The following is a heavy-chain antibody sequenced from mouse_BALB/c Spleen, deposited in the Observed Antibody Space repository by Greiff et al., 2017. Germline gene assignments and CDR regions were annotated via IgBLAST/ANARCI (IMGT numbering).Heavy chain of an antibody. J-gene: IGHJ1*01. CDR2: IWAGGST. V-gene: IGHV2-9*02. CDR3: AREGYGSRYFDV. Sequence: VKLMESGPGLVAPSQSLSITCTVSGFSLTSYGVHWVRQPPGKGLEWLGVIWAGGSTNYNSALMSRLSISKDNSKSQVFLKMNSLQTDDTAMYYCAREGYGSRYFDVWGAGTTVTVSS. CDR1: GFSLTSYG. D-gene: IGHD2-2*01.